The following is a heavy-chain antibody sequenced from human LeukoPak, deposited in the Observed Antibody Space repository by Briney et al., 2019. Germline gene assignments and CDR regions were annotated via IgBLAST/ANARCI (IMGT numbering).Heavy chain of an antibody. Sequence: PGGSLRLSCAASGFTFSSYAMSWVRQAPGKGLEWVSAISGSGGSTYYADSVKGRFTISRDNSKNTLYLQMNSLRAEDTAVYYCARDGGGSQAPFDYWGQGTLVTVSS. J-gene: IGHJ4*02. CDR3: ARDGGGSQAPFDY. CDR1: GFTFSSYA. V-gene: IGHV3-23*01. CDR2: ISGSGGST. D-gene: IGHD3-16*01.